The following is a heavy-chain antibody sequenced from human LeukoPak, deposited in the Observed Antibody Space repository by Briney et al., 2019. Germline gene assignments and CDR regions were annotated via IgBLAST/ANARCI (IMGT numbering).Heavy chain of an antibody. CDR2: IWYDGSNK. CDR1: GFTFSSYG. J-gene: IGHJ4*02. D-gene: IGHD1-26*01. Sequence: GGSLRLSCAASGFTFSSYGMHWVRQAPGKGLEWVAVIWYDGSNKYYADSVKGRFTISRDNSKNTLYLQMNSLRAGDTAVYYCARDMGELHQAYFDYWGQGTLVTVSS. V-gene: IGHV3-33*08. CDR3: ARDMGELHQAYFDY.